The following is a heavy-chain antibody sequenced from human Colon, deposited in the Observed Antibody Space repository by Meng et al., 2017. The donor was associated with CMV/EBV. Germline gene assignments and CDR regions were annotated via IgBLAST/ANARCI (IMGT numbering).Heavy chain of an antibody. Sequence: SGDCVSSNYVAWSWIRQSPSRGLEWVGRTYYRSQWSTDYAVSLRSRINIKADTAKNQFSLQLNSVTPEDTAMYYCARVISSIGIIDYWGQGSLVTVSS. V-gene: IGHV6-1*01. CDR3: ARVISSIGIIDY. D-gene: IGHD1-26*01. CDR2: TYYRSQWST. CDR1: GDCVSSNYVA. J-gene: IGHJ4*02.